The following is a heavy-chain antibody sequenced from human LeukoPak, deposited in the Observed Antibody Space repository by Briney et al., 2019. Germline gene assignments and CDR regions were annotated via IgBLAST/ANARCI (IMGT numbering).Heavy chain of an antibody. CDR2: INHSGST. J-gene: IGHJ4*02. Sequence: SETLSLTCAVYGGSFSGYYWSWIRQPPGKGLEWIGEINHSGSTNYNPSLKSRVTISVDTSKYQFSLKLSSVSAADTAVYYCAREGYDSNIYYKADYWGQGTLVTVSS. CDR1: GGSFSGYY. CDR3: AREGYDSNIYYKADY. V-gene: IGHV4-34*01. D-gene: IGHD3-22*01.